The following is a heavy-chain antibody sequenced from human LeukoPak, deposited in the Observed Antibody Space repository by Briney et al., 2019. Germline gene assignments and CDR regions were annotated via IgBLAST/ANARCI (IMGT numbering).Heavy chain of an antibody. CDR1: GFTFSSYG. V-gene: IGHV3-33*01. CDR2: IWYDGSNK. CDR3: VRSAFLTTEFYFDY. J-gene: IGHJ4*01. Sequence: GRSLRLSCAASGFTFSSYGMHWVRQAPGRGLEWVAIIWYDGSNKYYADSVKGRFTISRDNSKNTLYLQMNSLRAEDTAVYYCVRSAFLTTEFYFDYWGHGTLVTVSS. D-gene: IGHD4-11*01.